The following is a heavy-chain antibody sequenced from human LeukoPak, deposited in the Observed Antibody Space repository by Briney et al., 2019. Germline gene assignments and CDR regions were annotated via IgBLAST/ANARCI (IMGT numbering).Heavy chain of an antibody. J-gene: IGHJ5*02. CDR1: GGSFSGYY. D-gene: IGHD3-22*01. V-gene: IGHV4-34*12. CDR3: ARVGTYYDSSGYSWPHWFDP. Sequence: PSETLSLTCAVYGGSFSGYYWGWIRQPPGKGLEWIGSKFYSGRTYYNMSLKSRVTISVDTSKNQFSLKLSPVTAADTAVYYCARVGTYYDSSGYSWPHWFDPWGQGTLVTVSS. CDR2: KFYSGRT.